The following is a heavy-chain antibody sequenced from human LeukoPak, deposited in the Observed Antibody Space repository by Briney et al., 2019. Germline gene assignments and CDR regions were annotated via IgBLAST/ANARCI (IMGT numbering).Heavy chain of an antibody. J-gene: IGHJ4*02. CDR1: GFSLSTSGVG. Sequence: ESGPTLVKPTQTLTLTCTFSGFSLSTSGVGVGWIRQPPGKALEWLALIYWNDDKRYSPSLKSRLTITKDTSKNQVVLTMTNMDPVDTATYYCAHAKQWLVVFDYWGQGTLVTVSS. CDR2: IYWNDDK. CDR3: AHAKQWLVVFDY. V-gene: IGHV2-5*01. D-gene: IGHD6-19*01.